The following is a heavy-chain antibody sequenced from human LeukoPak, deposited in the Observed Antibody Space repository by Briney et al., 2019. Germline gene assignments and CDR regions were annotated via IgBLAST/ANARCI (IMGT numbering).Heavy chain of an antibody. CDR1: GYTFTGYY. D-gene: IGHD6-13*01. CDR2: INPNSGGT. J-gene: IGHJ4*02. CDR3: ARDREGSSWYDY. Sequence: ASVKVSCKASGYTFTGYYMHWVRQAPGQGLEWMGWINPNSGGTNYAQKFQGRVTMTRDTSISTAYMGLSRLRSDDTAVYYCARDREGSSWYDYWGQGTLVTVSS. V-gene: IGHV1-2*02.